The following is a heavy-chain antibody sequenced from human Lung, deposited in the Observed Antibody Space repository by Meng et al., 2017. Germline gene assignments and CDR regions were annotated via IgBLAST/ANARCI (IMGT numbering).Heavy chain of an antibody. CDR2: INAGSENT. V-gene: IGHV1-3*01. CDR1: GYTFTNYA. CDR3: ARDIVVTFGELTTLDS. Sequence: QVHLVQSGAEVKKPGASVKVSCKASGYTFTNYAMHWVRQAPGQGLEWMGWINAGSENTEYSQKFQGRVTLTRDTSATTAYMELRSLKSEDTANYYCARDIVVTFGELTTLDSWGQGTLVTVSS. J-gene: IGHJ4*02. D-gene: IGHD2-21*01.